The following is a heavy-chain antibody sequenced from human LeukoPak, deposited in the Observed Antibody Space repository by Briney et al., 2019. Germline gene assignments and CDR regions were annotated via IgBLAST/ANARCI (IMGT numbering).Heavy chain of an antibody. CDR3: ARGWSSGSASCWFDP. J-gene: IGHJ5*02. CDR2: IYYSGST. CDR1: GGSISSGGYY. V-gene: IGHV4-31*03. Sequence: SETLSLTCTVSGGSISSGGYYWRWLRPHPGKGREWYGYIYYSGSTYYHPSLKSRVTISVDTSKKQFSLKLSSVTAADTAVYYCARGWSSGSASCWFDPWGQGTLVTVSS. D-gene: IGHD1-26*01.